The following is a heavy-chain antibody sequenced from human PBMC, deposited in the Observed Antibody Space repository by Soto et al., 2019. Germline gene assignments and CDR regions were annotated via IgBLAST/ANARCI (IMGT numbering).Heavy chain of an antibody. CDR1: GGSISSSGDY. Sequence: SETLCLTCTVSGGSISSSGDYWGWIRQPPGKGLEWIGSIYYSGSTYYNPSLKSRVTISVDTSKNQFSLKLSSVTAADTAVYYCARVDSSAWYFDYWGQGPLVTV. CDR3: ARVDSSAWYFDY. CDR2: IYYSGST. D-gene: IGHD6-19*01. J-gene: IGHJ4*02. V-gene: IGHV4-39*01.